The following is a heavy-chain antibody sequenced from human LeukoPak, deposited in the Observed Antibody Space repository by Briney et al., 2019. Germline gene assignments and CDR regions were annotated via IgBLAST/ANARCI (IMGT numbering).Heavy chain of an antibody. V-gene: IGHV3-66*01. CDR1: GFTVSSNY. D-gene: IGHD3-3*01. CDR2: IYSGGST. J-gene: IGHJ4*02. CDR3: ARSPWSEEYYFDY. Sequence: PGRSLRLSCAASGFTVSSNYMSWVRQAPGKGLEWVSVIYSGGSTYYADSVKGRFTISRDNSKNTLYLQMNSLRAEDTAVYYCARSPWSEEYYFDYWGQGTLVTVSS.